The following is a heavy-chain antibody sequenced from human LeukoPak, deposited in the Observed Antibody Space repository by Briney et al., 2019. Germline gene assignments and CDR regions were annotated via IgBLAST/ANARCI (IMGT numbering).Heavy chain of an antibody. V-gene: IGHV1-8*01. D-gene: IGHD6-19*01. Sequence: GASVKVSCKASGYTFTSYDINWVRQATGQGLEWMGWMNPNSGNTGYAQKFQGRVTMARNTSISTAYMELSSLRAEDTAVYYCANEGGGGWYREYFHHWGQGTLVTVSS. CDR1: GYTFTSYD. CDR2: MNPNSGNT. CDR3: ANEGGGGWYREYFHH. J-gene: IGHJ1*01.